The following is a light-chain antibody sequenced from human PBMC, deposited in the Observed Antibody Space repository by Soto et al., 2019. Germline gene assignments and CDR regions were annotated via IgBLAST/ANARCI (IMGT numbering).Light chain of an antibody. CDR1: QSISSY. V-gene: IGKV1-39*01. J-gene: IGKJ1*01. CDR2: AAS. Sequence: DIQMTQSPSSLSASVGDRVTITCRASQSISSYLNWYQQKPGKAPKLLIYAASSLQSGVPSRFSGSGSGTDFPLAISSLQPEDFPTYYCQQSYSTPRTFGQGTKVEI. CDR3: QQSYSTPRT.